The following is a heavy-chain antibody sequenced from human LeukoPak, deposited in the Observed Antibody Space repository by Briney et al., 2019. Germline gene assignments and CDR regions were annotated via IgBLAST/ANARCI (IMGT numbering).Heavy chain of an antibody. Sequence: PGGSLRLSCAASGFTFSSYAMHWVRQAPGKGLEWVAVISYDGSNKYYADSVKGRFTISRDNSKNTLYLQMNSLRAEDTAVYYCARGGRRVDTAMLGLDYWGQGTLVTVSS. D-gene: IGHD5-18*01. V-gene: IGHV3-30*04. J-gene: IGHJ4*02. CDR1: GFTFSSYA. CDR3: ARGGRRVDTAMLGLDY. CDR2: ISYDGSNK.